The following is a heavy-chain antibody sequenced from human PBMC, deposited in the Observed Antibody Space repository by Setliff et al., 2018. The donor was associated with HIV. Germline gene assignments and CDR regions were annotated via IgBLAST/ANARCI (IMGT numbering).Heavy chain of an antibody. V-gene: IGHV4-4*07. J-gene: IGHJ4*02. CDR1: GASTSTYY. D-gene: IGHD3-3*01. CDR3: ASRRGGGFLAWPDPYFDY. Sequence: SETLSLTCTVSGASTSTYYWSWIRQPAGKGLEWIGHIYTSGSTNYNPSLKSRVIISIDTSKNQFSLKLFSVTAADTAVYYCASRRGGGFLAWPDPYFDYWGQGTLVTVSS. CDR2: IYTSGST.